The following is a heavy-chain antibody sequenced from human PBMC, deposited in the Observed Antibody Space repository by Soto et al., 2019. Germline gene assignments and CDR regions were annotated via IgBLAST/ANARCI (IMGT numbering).Heavy chain of an antibody. D-gene: IGHD2-15*01. CDR1: GDSISSSSYY. CDR2: IFYSGST. V-gene: IGHV4-39*01. CDR3: ARGAGSQTYYYGMDV. J-gene: IGHJ6*02. Sequence: PSETLSHTCTVSGDSISSSSYYWGWIRQPPGKGLEWIGSIFYSGSTYYNPSLKSRVTISVDTSKNQFSLNLSSVTAADTAEYYCARGAGSQTYYYGMDVWGQGTTVTVSS.